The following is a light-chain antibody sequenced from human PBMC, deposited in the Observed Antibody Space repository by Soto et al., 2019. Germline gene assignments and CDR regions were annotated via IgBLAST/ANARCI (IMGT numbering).Light chain of an antibody. Sequence: ILLTQSPGTLSWSPGERVTLTWRARQSISNHYLARYQKQPDQAPRLLIYGASTRAPGIPARFSGSGSSTELTPPISSLQSEDFAVYYCQQHNPWHPITFGQGTRLDIK. CDR3: QQHNPWHPIT. V-gene: IGKV3-15*01. CDR1: QSISNH. J-gene: IGKJ5*01. CDR2: GAS.